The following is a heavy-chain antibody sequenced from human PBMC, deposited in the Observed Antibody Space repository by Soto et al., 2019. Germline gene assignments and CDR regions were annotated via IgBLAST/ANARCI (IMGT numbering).Heavy chain of an antibody. Sequence: SQTLSLTCAISGDSVSSNSAAWNWIRQSPSRGLEWLGRTYYRSKWYNDYAVSVKSRITINPDTSKNQFSLQLNSVTPEDTAVYYCARGGYCSSTSCYWGSGMDVWGEGTPVTVYS. CDR1: GDSVSSNSAA. CDR3: ARGGYCSSTSCYWGSGMDV. J-gene: IGHJ6*04. CDR2: TYYRSKWYN. D-gene: IGHD2-2*01. V-gene: IGHV6-1*01.